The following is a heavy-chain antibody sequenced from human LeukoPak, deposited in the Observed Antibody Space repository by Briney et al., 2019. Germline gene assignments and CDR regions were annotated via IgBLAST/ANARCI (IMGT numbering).Heavy chain of an antibody. V-gene: IGHV1-18*04. Sequence: ASVKVSCKASGYTFTSYGISWVRQAPGQGLEWMVWISAYNGNTNYAQKLQGRVTMTTDTSTSTAYMELRSLRSDDTAVYYCARDKGILWFGELLEVDYWGQGTLVTVSS. CDR1: GYTFTSYG. CDR2: ISAYNGNT. J-gene: IGHJ4*02. D-gene: IGHD3-10*01. CDR3: ARDKGILWFGELLEVDY.